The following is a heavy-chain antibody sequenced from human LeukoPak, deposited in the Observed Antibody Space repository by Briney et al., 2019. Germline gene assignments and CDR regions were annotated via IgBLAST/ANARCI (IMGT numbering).Heavy chain of an antibody. D-gene: IGHD3-10*01. J-gene: IGHJ4*02. V-gene: IGHV3-23*02. Sequence: GGSLRLSRVVSRFTFSGHGMHWVRQVLGKGLEWVASISGGGSDTYNEDTVKGRFSISRDNYKSTLSLQMNSLRAEDTAVYYCAKGGAYGSGSYCDYWGQGTLVTVSS. CDR1: RFTFSGHG. CDR2: ISGGGSDT. CDR3: AKGGAYGSGSYCDY.